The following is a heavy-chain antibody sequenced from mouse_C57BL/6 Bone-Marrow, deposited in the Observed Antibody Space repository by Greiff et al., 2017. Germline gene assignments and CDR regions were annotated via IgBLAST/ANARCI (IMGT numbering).Heavy chain of an antibody. D-gene: IGHD1-1*01. J-gene: IGHJ3*01. V-gene: IGHV8-8*01. CDR3: ARIDYGSSPAWFAY. CDR1: GFSLSTFGMG. CDR2: IWWDDDK. Sequence: ESGPGILQPSQTLSLTCSFSGFSLSTFGMGVGGIRQPSRKGLEWPAHIWWDDDKDFNTAPKSRLTISKDTAKNRVFLKIANVDTADTATYYCARIDYGSSPAWFAYWGQGTLITVYA.